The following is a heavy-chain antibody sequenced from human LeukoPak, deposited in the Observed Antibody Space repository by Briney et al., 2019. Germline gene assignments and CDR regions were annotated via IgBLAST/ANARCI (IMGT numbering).Heavy chain of an antibody. CDR1: GGSISSGDYY. Sequence: SETLSLTCTVSGGSISSGDYYWSWIRQPPGKGPEWIGYIYYSGSTYYNPSLKSRVTISVDTSKNQFSLKLSSVTAADTAVYYCARAEATYYYGSGSYYYFDYWGQGTLVTVSS. CDR3: ARAEATYYYGSGSYYYFDY. J-gene: IGHJ4*02. CDR2: IYYSGST. D-gene: IGHD3-10*01. V-gene: IGHV4-30-4*08.